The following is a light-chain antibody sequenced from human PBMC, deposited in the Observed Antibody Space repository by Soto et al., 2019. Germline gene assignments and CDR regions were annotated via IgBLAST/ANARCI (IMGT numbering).Light chain of an antibody. CDR2: EVS. V-gene: IGLV2-14*03. CDR1: SSDIGAYNY. Sequence: QSALTQPASVSGSPGQSISISCTGTSSDIGAYNYVSWYQQHPGKAPKLIIFEVSNRPSGVSNRFSGSKSDNTASLTISGLQPEDEADYHCSSYTGGTTYWIFGGGTKLTVL. J-gene: IGLJ2*01. CDR3: SSYTGGTTYWI.